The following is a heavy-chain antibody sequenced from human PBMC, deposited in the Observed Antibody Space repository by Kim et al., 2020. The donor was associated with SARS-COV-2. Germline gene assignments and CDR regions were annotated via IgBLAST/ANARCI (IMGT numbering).Heavy chain of an antibody. CDR1: GFAFSNYN. CDR3: ARDPYNGRYGAHYYYYMDV. V-gene: IGHV3-21*06. CDR2: IVSDSRYT. J-gene: IGHJ6*03. Sequence: GGSLRLSCAASGFAFSNYNMNWVRQAPGKALEWVSSIVSDSRYTFYADSVRGRFTISRDNADNSLYLQMSSLRAEDTAVYYCARDPYNGRYGAHYYYYMDVWGKGTTVTVSS. D-gene: IGHD5-12*01.